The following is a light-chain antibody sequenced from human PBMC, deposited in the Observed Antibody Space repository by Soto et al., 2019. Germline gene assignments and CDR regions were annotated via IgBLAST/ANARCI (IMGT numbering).Light chain of an antibody. V-gene: IGKV4-1*01. CDR1: QSGFYNSNNKHY. CDR3: EQYYSTPLS. Sequence: DIVMTQSPDSLAVSLGERATINCKPSQSGFYNSNNKHYIAWYQHKPGQPPRLLIYWEATRESGVPDRFSGSGSWRAFALTIGKLQPGDVAVYFWEQYYSTPLSFGGGTRVEIK. J-gene: IGKJ4*01. CDR2: WEA.